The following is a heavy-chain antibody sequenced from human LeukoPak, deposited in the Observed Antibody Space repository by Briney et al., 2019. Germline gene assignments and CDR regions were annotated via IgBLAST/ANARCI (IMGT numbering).Heavy chain of an antibody. CDR3: ARDFSQYNPPSVAARGFDY. CDR2: KYHTGST. Sequence: SETLSLTCTVSGYSISSGFHWGWIRQPPGKGLEWIGSKYHTGSTYYNPSLRSRVTISVDTSKNQFSLKLSSVTAADTAVYYCARDFSQYNPPSVAARGFDYWGQGLLVTVSP. CDR1: GYSISSGFH. J-gene: IGHJ4*02. D-gene: IGHD6-6*01. V-gene: IGHV4-38-2*02.